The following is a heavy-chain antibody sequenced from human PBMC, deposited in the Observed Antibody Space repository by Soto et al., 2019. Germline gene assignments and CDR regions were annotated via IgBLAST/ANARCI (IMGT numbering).Heavy chain of an antibody. Sequence: GASVKVSCKASGGTFSSYAISWVRQAPGQGLEWMGGIIPIFGTANYAQKFQGRVTITADESTSTAYMELSSLRSEDTAVYYCAIFGVVTTPPCWGQGTLVTVSS. J-gene: IGHJ4*02. CDR3: AIFGVVTTPPC. V-gene: IGHV1-69*13. CDR2: IIPIFGTA. D-gene: IGHD3-3*01. CDR1: GGTFSSYA.